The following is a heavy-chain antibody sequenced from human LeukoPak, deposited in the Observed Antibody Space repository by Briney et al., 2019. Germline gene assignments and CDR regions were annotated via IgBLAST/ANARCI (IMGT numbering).Heavy chain of an antibody. Sequence: VGSLRLSCAASGFTFNDYNMGWIRQAPGKGLEWVAYISSGMYYADSVKGRFTISRDNAKNSLYLQMNSLRADDTAVYYCARRIWGADSQSHTFDIWGQGTMVTVSS. J-gene: IGHJ3*02. CDR1: GFTFNDYN. V-gene: IGHV3-11*01. CDR3: ARRIWGADSQSHTFDI. CDR2: ISSGM. D-gene: IGHD3-16*01.